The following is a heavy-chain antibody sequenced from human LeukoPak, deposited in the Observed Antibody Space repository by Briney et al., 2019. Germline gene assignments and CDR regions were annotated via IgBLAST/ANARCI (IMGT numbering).Heavy chain of an antibody. CDR2: ISAYNGNT. J-gene: IGHJ4*02. D-gene: IGHD2-2*01. CDR1: GYTFTSYG. V-gene: IGHV1-18*01. Sequence: ASVKVSCKASGYTFTSYGISWVRQAPGQGLEWMGWISAYNGNTNYAQKLQGRVTMTIDTSTSTAYMELRSLRSDDTAVYYCARRIVVPAAPNAPHFDYWGQGTLVTVSS. CDR3: ARRIVVPAAPNAPHFDY.